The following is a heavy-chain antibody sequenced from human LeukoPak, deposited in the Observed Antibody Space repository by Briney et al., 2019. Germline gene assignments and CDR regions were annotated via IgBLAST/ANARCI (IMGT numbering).Heavy chain of an antibody. Sequence: ASVKVSCKASGYTFTDYYMHWVRQAPGQGLEWMGWINPNSGGTNYAQNFQGRVTMTRDTSISTAFLELSSLRSDDTAVYYCARGSTRDSSGWYGPGKCFDPWGQGTLVTVSS. D-gene: IGHD6-19*01. CDR1: GYTFTDYY. CDR2: INPNSGGT. J-gene: IGHJ5*02. CDR3: ARGSTRDSSGWYGPGKCFDP. V-gene: IGHV1-2*02.